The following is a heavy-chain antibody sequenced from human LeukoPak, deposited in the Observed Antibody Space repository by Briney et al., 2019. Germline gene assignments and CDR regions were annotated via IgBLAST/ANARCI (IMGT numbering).Heavy chain of an antibody. V-gene: IGHV3-23*01. CDR3: ATDTLYGSYFDY. J-gene: IGHJ4*02. Sequence: GGSLRLSCAASGFTFSSYAMSWVRQAPGKGLEWVSVISDNGGSTYYADSVKGRFTISRDNSKNTLYLQMNSLRSEDTAVYYCATDTLYGSYFDYWGQGTLVTVSS. D-gene: IGHD1-26*01. CDR1: GFTFSSYA. CDR2: ISDNGGST.